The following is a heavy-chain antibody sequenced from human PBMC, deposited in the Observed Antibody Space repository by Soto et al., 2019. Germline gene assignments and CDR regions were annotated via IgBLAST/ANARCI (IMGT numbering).Heavy chain of an antibody. D-gene: IGHD2-2*01. CDR2: INHSGST. CDR3: ARGFYIVVVPAAYYYYGMDV. CDR1: GGSFSGYY. J-gene: IGHJ6*02. V-gene: IGHV4-34*01. Sequence: SETLSLTCAVYGGSFSGYYWSWIRQPPGKGLEWIGEINHSGSTNYNPSLKSRVTISVDTSKNQFSLKLSSVTAADTAVYYCARGFYIVVVPAAYYYYGMDVWGQGTTVTVSS.